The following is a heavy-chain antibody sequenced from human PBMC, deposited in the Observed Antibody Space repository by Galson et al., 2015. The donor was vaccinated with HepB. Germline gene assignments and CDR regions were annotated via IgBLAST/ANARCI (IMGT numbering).Heavy chain of an antibody. J-gene: IGHJ4*02. CDR1: EFTFSDYY. D-gene: IGHD6-13*01. Sequence: SLRLSCAASEFTFSDYYMSWIRQAPGQGLEWVSYISSSGNTIYYADSVKGRFTISRDNAKNSLYLQMNSLRAEDTAVYYCARAPLYYSSWQFDYWGQGTLVTVSS. CDR2: ISSSGNTI. CDR3: ARAPLYYSSWQFDY. V-gene: IGHV3-11*01.